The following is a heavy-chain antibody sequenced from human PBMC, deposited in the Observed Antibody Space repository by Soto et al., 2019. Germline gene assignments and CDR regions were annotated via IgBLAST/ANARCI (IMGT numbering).Heavy chain of an antibody. CDR2: MFYSGST. V-gene: IGHV4-61*01. J-gene: IGHJ4*02. Sequence: QVQLQESGPGLVKPSETLSLTCTVSGGSVNSDSHYWSWIRQPPGNGLEWIGHMFYSGSTNYNPSLKSRVTISGDTSKNQFSLKLSSVTAADTAVYYCARLVRSLHFDYWGQGTPVTVSS. D-gene: IGHD2-8*02. CDR3: ARLVRSLHFDY. CDR1: GGSVNSDSHY.